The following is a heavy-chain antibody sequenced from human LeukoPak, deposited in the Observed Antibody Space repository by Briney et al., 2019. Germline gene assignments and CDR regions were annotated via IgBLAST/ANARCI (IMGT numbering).Heavy chain of an antibody. D-gene: IGHD3-22*01. J-gene: IGHJ6*03. CDR2: IKSNTDGVTA. V-gene: IGHV3-15*01. Sequence: GGSLRLSCAASGFTFSNAWMNWVRQAPGKGLEWVGHIKSNTDGVTADYASPVKGRFTIPRDDSKNTLYLQMNSLKTEDTAVYYCTTRRTYYDSSGYSYPYYYYYYMDVWGKGTTVTVSS. CDR3: TTRRTYYDSSGYSYPYYYYYYMDV. CDR1: GFTFSNAW.